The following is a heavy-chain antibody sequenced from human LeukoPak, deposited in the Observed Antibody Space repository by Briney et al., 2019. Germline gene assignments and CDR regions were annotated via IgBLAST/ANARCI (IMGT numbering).Heavy chain of an antibody. CDR1: GGSISSSPYY. CDR2: IYYSGTT. D-gene: IGHD5-18*01. V-gene: IGHV4-39*07. J-gene: IGHJ5*02. CDR3: AKGAGGFSYYNWFDP. Sequence: SETLSLTCTVSGGSISSSPYYWGWIRQPPGTGLEWIGSIYYSGTTHYNPSLESRVTISVDTSKNQFSLKLASVTAADTAIYYCAKGAGGFSYYNWFDPWGQGTLVTVSS.